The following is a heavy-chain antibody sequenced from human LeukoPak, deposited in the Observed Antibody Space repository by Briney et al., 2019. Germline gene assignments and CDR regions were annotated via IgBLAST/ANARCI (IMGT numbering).Heavy chain of an antibody. D-gene: IGHD4-17*01. V-gene: IGHV1-18*01. CDR2: ISAYNGNT. J-gene: IGHJ4*02. CDR3: ARDLGDYAKYYFDY. CDR1: GYTFTSYG. Sequence: ASVKVSCKASGYTFTSYGISWVRQAPGQGLEWMGWISAYNGNTNYAQKLQGRDTMTTDTSTSTAYMELRSLRSDDTAVYYCARDLGDYAKYYFDYWGQGTLVTVSS.